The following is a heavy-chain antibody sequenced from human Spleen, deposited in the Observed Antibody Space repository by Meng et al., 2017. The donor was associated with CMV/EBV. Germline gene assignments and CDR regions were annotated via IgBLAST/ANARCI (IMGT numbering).Heavy chain of an antibody. J-gene: IGHJ5*02. CDR1: GFTFRRSW. D-gene: IGHD1-20*01. V-gene: IGHV3-74*01. CDR3: ARAALNWNGPFDP. Sequence: AASGFTFRRSWLHWVRQAPGKGLVWVSRINSDGSSTSYADSVKGRFTISRDNAKNTLYLQMNSLRAEDTAVYYCARAALNWNGPFDPWGQGTLVTVSS. CDR2: INSDGSST.